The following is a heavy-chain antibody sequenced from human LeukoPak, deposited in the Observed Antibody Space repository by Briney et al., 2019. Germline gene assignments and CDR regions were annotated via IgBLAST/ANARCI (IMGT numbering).Heavy chain of an antibody. CDR3: ARGTYYYDSSGYYDAFDI. CDR2: INPNSGGT. CDR1: GYTFTGYY. D-gene: IGHD3-22*01. Sequence: WASVKVSCKASGYTFTGYYMHWVRQAPGQGLEWMGWINPNSGGTNYAQKFQGRVTMTRDTSISTAYMELSRLRSDDTAVYYCARGTYYYDSSGYYDAFDIRGQGTMVTVSS. J-gene: IGHJ3*02. V-gene: IGHV1-2*02.